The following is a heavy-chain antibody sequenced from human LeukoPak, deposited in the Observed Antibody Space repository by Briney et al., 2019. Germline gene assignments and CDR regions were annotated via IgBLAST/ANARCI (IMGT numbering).Heavy chain of an antibody. CDR1: GFTFSSYG. Sequence: GGSLRLSCAASGFTFSSYGMNWVRQAPGKGLEWVSYISSSSSTIYYADSVKGRFTISRDNAKNSLYLQMNSLRAEDTAVYYCARDLMDFSGTGYYFDYWGQGTLVTVSS. V-gene: IGHV3-48*01. J-gene: IGHJ4*02. CDR2: ISSSSSTI. CDR3: ARDLMDFSGTGYYFDY. D-gene: IGHD1-1*01.